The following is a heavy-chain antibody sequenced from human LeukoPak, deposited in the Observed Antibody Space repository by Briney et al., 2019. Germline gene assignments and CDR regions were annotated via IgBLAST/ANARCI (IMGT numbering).Heavy chain of an antibody. Sequence: ASVKVSCKASGYTFTGYHMHWVRQAPGQGLEWMGWINPNSGGTNYAQKFQGRVTMTRDTSISTAYMELSRLRSDDTAVYYCARTGVWYYYMDVWGKGTTVTVSS. CDR1: GYTFTGYH. V-gene: IGHV1-2*02. CDR2: INPNSGGT. D-gene: IGHD3-16*01. CDR3: ARTGVWYYYMDV. J-gene: IGHJ6*03.